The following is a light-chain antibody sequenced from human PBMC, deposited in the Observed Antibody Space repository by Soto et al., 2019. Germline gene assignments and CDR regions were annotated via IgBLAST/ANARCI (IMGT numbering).Light chain of an antibody. CDR3: NSFTSTTTPLV. Sequence: QSVLTQPASVSASPGHSITISCTGTSSDIGGYNYVSWYQQHPGKAPKLIIYEVANRPSGVSDRFSGSKSGNTASLTISGLQAEDEADYYCNSFTSTTTPLVFGGGTKLTVL. CDR1: SSDIGGYNY. CDR2: EVA. V-gene: IGLV2-14*01. J-gene: IGLJ2*01.